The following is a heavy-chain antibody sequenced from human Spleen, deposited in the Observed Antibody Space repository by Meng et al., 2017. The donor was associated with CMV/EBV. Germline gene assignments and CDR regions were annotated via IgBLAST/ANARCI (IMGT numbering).Heavy chain of an antibody. J-gene: IGHJ4*02. CDR1: GFTVSSNY. CDR3: AKAPDIVLLPAATYYFDY. V-gene: IGHV3-30*02. D-gene: IGHD2-2*01. CDR2: IRYDGSNK. Sequence: GGSLRLSCAASGFTVSSNYMSWVRQAPGKGLEWVAFIRYDGSNKYYADSVKGRFTISRDDSKNILYLQMDSLRTEDTAVYFCAKAPDIVLLPAATYYFDYWGQGTLVTVSS.